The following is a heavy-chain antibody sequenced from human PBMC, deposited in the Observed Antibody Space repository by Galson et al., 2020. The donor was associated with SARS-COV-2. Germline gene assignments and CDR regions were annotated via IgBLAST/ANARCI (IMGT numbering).Heavy chain of an antibody. Sequence: ASVKVSCKASGYTFTSYGISWVRQAPGQGLEWMGWISAYNGNTNYAQKLQGRGTMTTDTSTSTAYMELRSLRSDDTAVYYCARLSPEADIVVVPGMDVWGKGTTVTVSS. CDR3: ARLSPEADIVVVPGMDV. CDR2: ISAYNGNT. V-gene: IGHV1-18*01. J-gene: IGHJ6*03. CDR1: GYTFTSYG. D-gene: IGHD2-2*01.